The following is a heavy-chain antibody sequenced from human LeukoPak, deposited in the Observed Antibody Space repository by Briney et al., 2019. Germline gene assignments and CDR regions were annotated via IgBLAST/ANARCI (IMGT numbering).Heavy chain of an antibody. D-gene: IGHD5-18*01. V-gene: IGHV3-21*01. CDR1: GFTFSAYS. J-gene: IGHJ4*02. CDR3: ARDPEYSYGPGYFDY. Sequence: GGSLRLSCAASGFTFSAYSMNWVRQAPGKGLEWVSSISSSSVYIYYADSVKGRFTISRDNAKNSLYLQMNSLRAEDTAVYYCARDPEYSYGPGYFDYWGQGTLVTVSS. CDR2: ISSSSVYI.